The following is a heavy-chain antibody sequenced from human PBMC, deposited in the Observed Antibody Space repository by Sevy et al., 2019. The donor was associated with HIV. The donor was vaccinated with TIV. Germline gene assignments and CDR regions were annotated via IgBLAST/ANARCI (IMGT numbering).Heavy chain of an antibody. V-gene: IGHV3-33*01. CDR3: ARESRSDWYLDS. CDR1: GFTFSDYG. D-gene: IGHD6-19*01. Sequence: GSLRLSCAASGFTFSDYGMHWVRQAPGKGLEWVAAIWSDGNNKYYKDSVKGRFTIFRDNSKNTQYLQMNSLRVDDTAVYFCARESRSDWYLDSWGQGTLPTVSS. J-gene: IGHJ4*02. CDR2: IWSDGNNK.